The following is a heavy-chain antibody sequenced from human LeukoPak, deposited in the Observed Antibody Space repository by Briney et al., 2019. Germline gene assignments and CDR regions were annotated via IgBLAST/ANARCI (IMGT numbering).Heavy chain of an antibody. CDR1: GFTFSTYT. CDR3: AREPESGSYFGDAFDL. CDR2: ISYDENNK. D-gene: IGHD3-10*01. Sequence: GRSLRLSCAASGFTFSTYTMHWVRQAPGRGLDWVAVISYDENNKHYADSVKGRFTISRDNSKKTLYLQMNSLRAEDTAVYYCAREPESGSYFGDAFDLWGRGTMVTVSS. J-gene: IGHJ3*01. V-gene: IGHV3-30-3*01.